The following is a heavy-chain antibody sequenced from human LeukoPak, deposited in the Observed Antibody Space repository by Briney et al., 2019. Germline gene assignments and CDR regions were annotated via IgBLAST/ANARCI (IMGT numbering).Heavy chain of an antibody. CDR2: IYYSGGT. Sequence: SETLSLTCTVSGGSISSYYWSWIRQPPGRGLEYIGYIYYSGGTNYNPSLKSRVTLSVDTSKNQFSLKLSSVTPADTAVYYCARLERDDYYLFDSWGQGTLVTVSS. J-gene: IGHJ4*02. D-gene: IGHD5-24*01. CDR3: ARLERDDYYLFDS. V-gene: IGHV4-59*08. CDR1: GGSISSYY.